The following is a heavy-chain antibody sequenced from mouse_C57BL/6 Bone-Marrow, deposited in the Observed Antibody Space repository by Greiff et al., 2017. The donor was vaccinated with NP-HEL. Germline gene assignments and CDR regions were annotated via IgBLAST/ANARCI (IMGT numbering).Heavy chain of an antibody. CDR3: ARHDPVVAPLDY. CDR1: GFTFSSYG. Sequence: EVKVVESGGDLVKPGGSLKLSCAASGFTFSSYGMSWVRQTPDKRLEWVATISSGGSYTYYPDSVKGRFTISRDNAKNTLYLQMSSLKSEDTAMYYCARHDPVVAPLDYWGQGTTLTVSS. V-gene: IGHV5-6*01. CDR2: ISSGGSYT. J-gene: IGHJ2*01. D-gene: IGHD1-1*01.